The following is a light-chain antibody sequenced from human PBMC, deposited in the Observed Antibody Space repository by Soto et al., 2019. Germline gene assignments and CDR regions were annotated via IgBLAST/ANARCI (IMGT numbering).Light chain of an antibody. Sequence: EIVLTQSPGTLSLSPGPGATLSCRASQSLSSIYVGWYQKKPGQAPSLLIYRTSSRAAGIPDRFSGSESETDFTLTIRRLEPDDSAVYYCQQYGSSPRTFGPGTKVDIK. CDR3: QQYGSSPRT. CDR1: QSLSSIY. V-gene: IGKV3-20*01. CDR2: RTS. J-gene: IGKJ1*01.